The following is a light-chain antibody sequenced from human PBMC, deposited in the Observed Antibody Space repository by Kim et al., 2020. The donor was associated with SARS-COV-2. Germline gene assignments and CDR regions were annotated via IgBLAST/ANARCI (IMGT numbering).Light chain of an antibody. CDR1: QGISDA. V-gene: IGKV1-13*02. Sequence: AIQLTQSPSSLSASVGDRVTITCRASQGISDALAWYQQKPGKPPKVLIYDASSLESGVPSRFSGSGSGTDFTLTISSLQPEDFATYYCKHFHSYPPFAFGPGTKVDIK. CDR3: KHFHSYPPFA. CDR2: DAS. J-gene: IGKJ3*01.